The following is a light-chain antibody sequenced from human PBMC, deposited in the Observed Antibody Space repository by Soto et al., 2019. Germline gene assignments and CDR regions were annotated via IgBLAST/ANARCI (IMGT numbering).Light chain of an antibody. J-gene: IGKJ1*01. V-gene: IGKV1-6*02. Sequence: IQMTQSPSSLSASVGDRVTILCRASHGIRDDLGWYQQKPGKAPKLLIYAASISQSGVPLRFSGSGSGTNFTLAITSLQPEDSATYYCLQDYGYPWTFGQGTKVEVK. CDR1: HGIRDD. CDR3: LQDYGYPWT. CDR2: AAS.